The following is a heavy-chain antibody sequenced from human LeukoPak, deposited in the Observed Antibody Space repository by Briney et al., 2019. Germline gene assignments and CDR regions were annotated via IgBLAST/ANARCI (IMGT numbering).Heavy chain of an antibody. CDR2: IYYSGST. J-gene: IGHJ4*02. D-gene: IGHD3-10*01. CDR3: ARMYYYGSGSYWYYFDY. V-gene: IGHV4-61*01. CDR1: GGSVSSGSYY. Sequence: PSETLSLTCTVSGGSVSSGSYYWSWSRQPPGKGLEWIGYIYYSGSTNYNPSLKSRVTISVDTSKNQFSLKLSSVTAADMAVYYCARMYYYGSGSYWYYFDYWGQGTLVTVSS.